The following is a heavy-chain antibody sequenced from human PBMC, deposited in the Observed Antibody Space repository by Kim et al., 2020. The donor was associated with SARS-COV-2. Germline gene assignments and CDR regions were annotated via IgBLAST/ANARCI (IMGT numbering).Heavy chain of an antibody. Sequence: GGSLRLSCSASGFTFSSYAMHWVRQAPGKGLEYVSAISSNGGSTYYADSVKGRFTISRDNSKNTLYLQMSSLRAEDTAVYYCVKEGEEYSSSIFDYWGQGTLVTVSS. CDR1: GFTFSSYA. V-gene: IGHV3-64D*06. J-gene: IGHJ4*02. D-gene: IGHD6-6*01. CDR3: VKEGEEYSSSIFDY. CDR2: ISSNGGST.